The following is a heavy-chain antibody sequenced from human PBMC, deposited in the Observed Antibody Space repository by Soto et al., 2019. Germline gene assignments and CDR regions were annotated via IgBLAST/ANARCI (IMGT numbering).Heavy chain of an antibody. CDR3: ASVPDY. Sequence: QLQLQESGSGLVKPSQTMSLTCAVSGGSISSGGYSWRWIRQPPVKGLEWIGYMYHSGSTYYNPSLKSRVTISLDRSKNPFSLKLSAVTAAATAGYYCASVPDYWGQGILVTVSS. CDR2: MYHSGST. V-gene: IGHV4-30-2*01. J-gene: IGHJ4*02. D-gene: IGHD2-2*01. CDR1: GGSISSGGYS.